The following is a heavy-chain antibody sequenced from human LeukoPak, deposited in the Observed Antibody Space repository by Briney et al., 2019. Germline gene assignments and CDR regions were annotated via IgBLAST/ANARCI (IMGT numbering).Heavy chain of an antibody. V-gene: IGHV4-34*01. Sequence: SETLSLTCAVCGGSFSGYYWSWIRQPPGKGLEWIGEINHSGSTNYNPSLKSRVTISVDTSKNQFSLKLSSVTAADTAVYYCARDVRRGVCDYWGQGTLVTVSS. CDR2: INHSGST. CDR1: GGSFSGYY. CDR3: ARDVRRGVCDY. D-gene: IGHD5-24*01. J-gene: IGHJ4*02.